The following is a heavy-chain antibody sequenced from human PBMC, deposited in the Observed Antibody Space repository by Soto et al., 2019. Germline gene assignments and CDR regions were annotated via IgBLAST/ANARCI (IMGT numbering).Heavy chain of an antibody. J-gene: IGHJ5*02. V-gene: IGHV3-30-3*01. D-gene: IGHD6-19*01. CDR2: ISYDGSNK. CDR1: GFTFSSYA. Sequence: QVQLVESGGGVVQPGRSLRLSCAASGFTFSSYAMHWVRQAPGKGLEWVAVISYDGSNKYYADSVKGRFTISRDNSKNTLYLQMNSLRAEDTAVYYCARGKVAVAAPWWFDPWGQGTLVTVSS. CDR3: ARGKVAVAAPWWFDP.